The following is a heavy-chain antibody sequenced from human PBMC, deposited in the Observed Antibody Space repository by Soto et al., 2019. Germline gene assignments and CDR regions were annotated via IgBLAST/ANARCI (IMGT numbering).Heavy chain of an antibody. J-gene: IGHJ2*01. CDR1: GFTFSGSA. Sequence: EVQLVESGGGLVQPGGSLKLSCAASGFTFSGSAMHWVRQASGKGLEWVGRIRSKANSYATAYAASVKGRFTISRDDSKNTAYLQTNSLKTEDTAVYYCTRRRAAAGDWYFDLWGRGTLVTVSS. D-gene: IGHD6-13*01. CDR2: IRSKANSYAT. V-gene: IGHV3-73*02. CDR3: TRRRAAAGDWYFDL.